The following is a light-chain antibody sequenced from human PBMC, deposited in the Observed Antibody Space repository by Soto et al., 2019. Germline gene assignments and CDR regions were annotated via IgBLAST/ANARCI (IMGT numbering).Light chain of an antibody. V-gene: IGKV1-5*01. CDR2: DAS. Sequence: DIQMTQSPSTLSGSVGDRVTITCRASQTISSWLAWYQKKPGKAPKLLIYDASSLEGGVPSRFSGSGSGTEFTLTISSLQPDDFATYYCQQYNSYSITFGKGTRLEIK. CDR1: QTISSW. J-gene: IGKJ5*01. CDR3: QQYNSYSIT.